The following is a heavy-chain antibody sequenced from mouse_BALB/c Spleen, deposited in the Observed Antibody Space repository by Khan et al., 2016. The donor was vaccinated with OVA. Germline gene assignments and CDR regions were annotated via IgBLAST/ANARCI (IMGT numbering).Heavy chain of an antibody. CDR3: TREGAYERSDGWVAY. D-gene: IGHD2-14*01. CDR2: IIPSTDYT. Sequence: QVHVKQSGAELARPGASVKMSCKASGYTFTTYTIHWVKQRPGQGLEWIGYIIPSTDYTNYNQKFKDKATLTADKSSTTAYMQLRSLTSEDSAVYYCTREGAYERSDGWVAYWGQGTLVTVSA. J-gene: IGHJ3*01. V-gene: IGHV1-4*01. CDR1: GYTFTTYT.